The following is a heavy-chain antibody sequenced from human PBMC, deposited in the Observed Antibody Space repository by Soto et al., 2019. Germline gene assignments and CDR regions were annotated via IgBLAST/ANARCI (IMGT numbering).Heavy chain of an antibody. CDR3: ASSLPFDY. J-gene: IGHJ4*02. CDR1: GFTFSSYS. V-gene: IGHV3-21*01. Sequence: PGGSLRVSCAASGFTFSSYSMNWVRQAPGKGLEWVSSISSSISYIYYADSVKGRFTMSRDKAKNSLYLQMNRLRAEDTAVYYCASSLPFDYWGQGTLVTVSS. CDR2: ISSSISYI.